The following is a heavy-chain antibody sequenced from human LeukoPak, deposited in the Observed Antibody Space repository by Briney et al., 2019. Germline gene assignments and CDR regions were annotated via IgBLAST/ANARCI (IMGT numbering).Heavy chain of an antibody. Sequence: GGSLRLSCAASGFTFSSYAMTWVRQAPGKGLEWVSVISGSGGSTYYADSVKGRFTISRDNAQNSLYLQMDTLSAEDTAVYYCTRGSEWTSGVSDYWGQGTLVTVSS. CDR1: GFTFSSYA. J-gene: IGHJ4*02. CDR3: TRGSEWTSGVSDY. V-gene: IGHV3-23*01. CDR2: ISGSGGST. D-gene: IGHD3-3*01.